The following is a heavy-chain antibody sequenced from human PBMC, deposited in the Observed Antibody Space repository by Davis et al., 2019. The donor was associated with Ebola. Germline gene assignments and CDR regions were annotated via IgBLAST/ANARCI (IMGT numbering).Heavy chain of an antibody. D-gene: IGHD2-15*01. CDR1: GNSFSSHW. V-gene: IGHV5-51*01. J-gene: IGHJ4*02. CDR3: ARVSCAGGSCPLAH. Sequence: GESLKISCKDSGNSFSSHWIGWVRQMPGHRPEWIGIIYPGDSDTTYSPSFQGQVTISADKSTTTAYLQWSSLKVSDSAIYYCARVSCAGGSCPLAHWGQGTLITVSS. CDR2: IYPGDSDT.